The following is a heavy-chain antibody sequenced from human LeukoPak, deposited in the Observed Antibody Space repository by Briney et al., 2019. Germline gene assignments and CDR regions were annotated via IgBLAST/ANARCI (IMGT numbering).Heavy chain of an antibody. CDR1: GGSISGYY. CDR3: ARGRYYGSGSYSL. V-gene: IGHV4-34*01. Sequence: PSETLSLTCTVSGGSISGYYWSWIRQPPGKGLEWIGEINHSGSTNYNPSLKSRVTISVDTSKNQFSLKLSSVTAADTAVYYCARGRYYGSGSYSLWGQGTLVTVSS. CDR2: INHSGST. D-gene: IGHD3-10*01. J-gene: IGHJ4*02.